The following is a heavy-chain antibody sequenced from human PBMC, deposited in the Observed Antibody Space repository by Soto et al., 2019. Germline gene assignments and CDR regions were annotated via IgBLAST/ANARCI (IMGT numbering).Heavy chain of an antibody. V-gene: IGHV1-8*01. CDR1: GYTFTSYD. CDR3: ARGPVDTAMVTAKYYFDY. J-gene: IGHJ4*02. Sequence: ASVKVSCKASGYTFTSYDINWVRQATGQGLEWMGWMNPNSGNTGYAQKFQGRVTMTRNTSISTAYMELSSLRSEDTAVYYCARGPVDTAMVTAKYYFDYWGQGTLVTVSS. D-gene: IGHD5-18*01. CDR2: MNPNSGNT.